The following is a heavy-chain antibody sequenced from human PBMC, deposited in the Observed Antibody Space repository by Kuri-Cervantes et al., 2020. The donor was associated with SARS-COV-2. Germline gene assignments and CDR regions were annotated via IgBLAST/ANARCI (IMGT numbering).Heavy chain of an antibody. D-gene: IGHD6-6*01. CDR3: ARDLGSSSGFDY. V-gene: IGHV3-30*03. CDR2: ISYDGSNK. J-gene: IGHJ4*02. Sequence: GGSLRLSCAASGFTFSSYGMHWVRQAPGKGLEWVAVISYDGSNKYYADSVKGRFTISRDNSKNTLYLQMNILRAEDTAVYYCARDLGSSSGFDYWGQGTLVTVSS. CDR1: GFTFSSYG.